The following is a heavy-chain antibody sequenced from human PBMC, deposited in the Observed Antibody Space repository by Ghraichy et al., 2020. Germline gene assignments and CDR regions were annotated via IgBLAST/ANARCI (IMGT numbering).Heavy chain of an antibody. V-gene: IGHV3-21*01. CDR2: ISSAGSYI. CDR1: GFTFSIYS. J-gene: IGHJ4*02. CDR3: ARDNTETTLDF. Sequence: GGSLRLSCIASGFTFSIYSMIWVRQSPGKGLEWVSSISSAGSYIFYADSVSGRFTISRDNAKNLLYLQMNSLRVEDTAVYYCARDNTETTLDFWGQGTLVTVSS. D-gene: IGHD4-17*01.